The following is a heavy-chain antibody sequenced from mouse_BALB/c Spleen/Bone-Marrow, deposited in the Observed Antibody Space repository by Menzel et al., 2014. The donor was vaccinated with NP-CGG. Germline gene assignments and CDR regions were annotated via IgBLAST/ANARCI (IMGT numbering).Heavy chain of an antibody. CDR1: GFSLTSYG. Sequence: VQLQQSGPGLVAPSQSLSITCTVSGFSLTSYGVHWVRQPPGKGPEWLVVIWSDGSTSYNSALKSRLSISKDNSKSQVFLKMNSLQTDDTAMYYCARRGDNRAMDYWGQGTSVTVSS. V-gene: IGHV2-6*02. D-gene: IGHD1-3*01. CDR3: ARRGDNRAMDY. J-gene: IGHJ4*01. CDR2: IWSDGST.